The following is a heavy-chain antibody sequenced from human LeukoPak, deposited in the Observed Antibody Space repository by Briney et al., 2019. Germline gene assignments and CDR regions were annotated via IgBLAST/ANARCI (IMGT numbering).Heavy chain of an antibody. J-gene: IGHJ3*02. D-gene: IGHD3-3*01. CDR3: ARESITIFGVVINDAFDI. Sequence: SETLSLTCAVSGGSISSGWWWSWVRQPPGKGLEWIGEIHHSGSTNYNPSLKSRVTISVDKSKNQFSLMLTSVTAADTAVYYCARESITIFGVVINDAFDIWGQGTMVTVSS. V-gene: IGHV4-4*02. CDR1: GGSISSGWW. CDR2: IHHSGST.